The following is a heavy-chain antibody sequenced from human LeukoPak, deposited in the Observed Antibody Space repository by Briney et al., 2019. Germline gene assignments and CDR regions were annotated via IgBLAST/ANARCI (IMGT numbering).Heavy chain of an antibody. CDR3: ARGPVVGATLDP. J-gene: IGHJ5*02. CDR2: INSDGSST. V-gene: IGHV3-74*01. Sequence: GGSLRLSCAASGFTFSSYWMHWVRQAPGKGLVRVSRINSDGSSTSYADSVKGRFTISRDNAKNTLYLQMNSLRAEDTAVYYCARGPVVGATLDPWGQGTLVTVSS. D-gene: IGHD1-26*01. CDR1: GFTFSSYW.